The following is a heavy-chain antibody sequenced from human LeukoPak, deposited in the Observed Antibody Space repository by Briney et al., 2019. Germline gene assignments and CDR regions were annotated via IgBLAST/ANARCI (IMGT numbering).Heavy chain of an antibody. CDR1: GFTFSSYS. V-gene: IGHV3-48*01. J-gene: IGHJ6*03. Sequence: GRSPRLSCAASGFTFSSYSMKWVRQAPGKGLEWVSYISSSSSTIYYPDSVKGQFTISRDNAKNSLYLQMNSLRAEDTAVYYCARVTYDFWSSPTYYMDVWGKGTTVTVSS. CDR3: ARVTYDFWSSPTYYMDV. CDR2: ISSSSSTI. D-gene: IGHD3-3*01.